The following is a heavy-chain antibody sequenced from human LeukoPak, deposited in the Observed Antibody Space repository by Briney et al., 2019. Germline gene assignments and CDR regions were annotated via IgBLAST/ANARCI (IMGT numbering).Heavy chain of an antibody. CDR2: IIPIFGTA. V-gene: IGHV1-69*05. J-gene: IGHJ6*03. CDR3: ARAPNRGARGYYMDV. CDR1: GYTFTSYS. D-gene: IGHD7-27*01. Sequence: GASVKVSCKASGYTFTSYSMQWVRQAPGQGLEWMGGIIPIFGTANYAQKFQGRVTITTDESTSTAYMELSSLRSEDTAVYYCARAPNRGARGYYMDVWGKGTTVTVSS.